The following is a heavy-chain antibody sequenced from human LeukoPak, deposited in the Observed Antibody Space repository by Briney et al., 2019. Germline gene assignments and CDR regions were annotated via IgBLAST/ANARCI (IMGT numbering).Heavy chain of an antibody. CDR1: GGSISSYH. CDR3: ASSRPSGSYSTADYYYGMDV. CDR2: IYTSGST. J-gene: IGHJ6*02. D-gene: IGHD1-26*01. Sequence: PSETLSLTCTVSGGSISSYHWSWIRQPAGKGLEWIGRIYTSGSTSYNPSLKSRVTMSVDTSKNQFSLELSSVTAADTAVYYCASSRPSGSYSTADYYYGMDVWGQGTTVTVSS. V-gene: IGHV4-4*07.